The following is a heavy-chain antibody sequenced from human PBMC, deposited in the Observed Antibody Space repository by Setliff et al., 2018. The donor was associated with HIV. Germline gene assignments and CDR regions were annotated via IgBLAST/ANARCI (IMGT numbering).Heavy chain of an antibody. D-gene: IGHD1-1*01. Sequence: PSETLSLTCSVSGYSITSGYYWGWIRQPPGKGLEWIGSIHHSGSTYYNPSLKSRVTISVDTSKNLFSLRLSSVTAADTAVYYCARDGSRTTGATGYYYGLDVWGQGTTVTVSS. CDR2: IHHSGST. CDR1: GYSITSGYY. J-gene: IGHJ6*02. CDR3: ARDGSRTTGATGYYYGLDV. V-gene: IGHV4-38-2*02.